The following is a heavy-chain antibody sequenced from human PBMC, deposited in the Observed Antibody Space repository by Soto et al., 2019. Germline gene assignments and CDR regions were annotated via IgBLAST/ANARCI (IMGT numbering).Heavy chain of an antibody. CDR1: GFTFTRYS. CDR2: ISSTTNYI. J-gene: IGHJ4*02. CDR3: ARESEDLTSNFDY. V-gene: IGHV3-21*01. Sequence: WGSLRLSCAASGFTFTRYSMNWVRQAPGKGPEWVSSISSTTNYIYYADSMKGRYTVSRDNAKNSVYLEMNSLSAEDTAVYYCARESEDLTSNFDYWGQGTLVTVSS.